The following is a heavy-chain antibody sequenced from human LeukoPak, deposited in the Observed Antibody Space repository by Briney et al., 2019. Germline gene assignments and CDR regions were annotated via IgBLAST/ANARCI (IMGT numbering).Heavy chain of an antibody. J-gene: IGHJ4*02. CDR2: INPKSGGT. CDR3: ASELSNRENFDY. CDR1: GYTFSDYY. V-gene: IGHV1-2*02. D-gene: IGHD1-26*01. Sequence: ASVKVSCKASGYTFSDYYTHWVRQAPGQGLEWMGWINPKSGGTDYAQKFQGRVAMTRDTSISTAYMVLSRLRSDDTAVYYCASELSNRENFDYWGQGTLVTVSS.